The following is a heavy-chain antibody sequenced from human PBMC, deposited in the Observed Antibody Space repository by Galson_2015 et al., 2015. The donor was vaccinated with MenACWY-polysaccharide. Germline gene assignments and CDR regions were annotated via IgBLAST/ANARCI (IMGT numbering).Heavy chain of an antibody. Sequence: SVKVSCKASGYTFTSYDINWVRQATGQGLEWMGWMSPNSGNTGYAQKFQGRVTMTRNTSISTAYMELSSLRSEDTAVYYCARGTYCSSTSCYSSSDYWGQGTLVTVSS. V-gene: IGHV1-8*01. D-gene: IGHD2-2*01. CDR1: GYTFTSYD. CDR2: MSPNSGNT. J-gene: IGHJ4*02. CDR3: ARGTYCSSTSCYSSSDY.